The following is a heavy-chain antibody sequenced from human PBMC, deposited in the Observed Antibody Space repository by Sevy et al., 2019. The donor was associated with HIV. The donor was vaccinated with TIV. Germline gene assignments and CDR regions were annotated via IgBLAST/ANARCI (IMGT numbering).Heavy chain of an antibody. CDR3: ASQNTFDY. Sequence: GGSLRLSCAASGFTFSSYWMSWVRQAPGKGLEWVANIKKDGSEKYYVDSVKGGFTISRDNAKNSLYLQMNRLRAEDTAVYYCASQNTFDYWGQGTLVTVSS. J-gene: IGHJ4*02. CDR2: IKKDGSEK. CDR1: GFTFSSYW. V-gene: IGHV3-7*01.